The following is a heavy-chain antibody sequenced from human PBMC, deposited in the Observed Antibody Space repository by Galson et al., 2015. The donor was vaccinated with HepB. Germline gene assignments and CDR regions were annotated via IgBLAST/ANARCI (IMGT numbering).Heavy chain of an antibody. J-gene: IGHJ6*02. CDR1: GFTFSSYG. V-gene: IGHV3-30*18. CDR2: ISYDGSNK. D-gene: IGHD2-2*02. Sequence: SLRLSCAASGFTFSSYGMHWVRQAPGKGLEWVAVISYDGSNKYYADSVKGRFTISRDNSKNTLYLQMNSLRAEDTAVYYCAKDYRSGYCSSTSCYMINYYYYGMDVWGQGTTVTVSS. CDR3: AKDYRSGYCSSTSCYMINYYYYGMDV.